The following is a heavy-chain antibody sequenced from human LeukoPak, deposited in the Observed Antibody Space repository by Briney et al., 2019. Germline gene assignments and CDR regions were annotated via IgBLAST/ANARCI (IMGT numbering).Heavy chain of an antibody. Sequence: PSETLSLTCTVSGGSISSYYWSWIRQPPGKGLEWIGEINHSGSTNYNPSLKSRVTISVDTSKNQFSLKLSSVTAVDTAVYYCARGVLMVYAIPNYFDYWGQGTLVTVSS. CDR1: GGSISSYY. D-gene: IGHD2-8*01. CDR2: INHSGST. V-gene: IGHV4-34*01. CDR3: ARGVLMVYAIPNYFDY. J-gene: IGHJ4*02.